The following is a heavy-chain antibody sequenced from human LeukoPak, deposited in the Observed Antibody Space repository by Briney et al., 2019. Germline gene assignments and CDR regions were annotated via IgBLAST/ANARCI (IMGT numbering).Heavy chain of an antibody. CDR1: GASISSYY. CDR3: ARQSGPVWFDP. V-gene: IGHV4-59*08. Sequence: PSETLSLTCTVSGASISSYYWSWLRQPPGKGLECIGYIYYSGSTKYNPSLKSRVTISVDTSKNQFSLRLSSVTAADTAVYYCARQSGPVWFDPWGQGTLVTVSS. CDR2: IYYSGST. J-gene: IGHJ5*02. D-gene: IGHD5-12*01.